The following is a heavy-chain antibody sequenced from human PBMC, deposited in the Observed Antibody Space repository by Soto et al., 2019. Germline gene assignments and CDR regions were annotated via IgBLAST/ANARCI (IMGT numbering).Heavy chain of an antibody. CDR1: GFSLSTSGVG. CDR2: IYWDDDT. Sequence: QITLKESGPTLVKPTQTLTLTCTFSGFSLSTSGVGVAWIRQPPGKALEWLALIYWDDDTRYRPSLESRLTITKDPSKHQVVLTLTNMDSVDTATYYCAYLPCSGGSCHWFSFSGMDVWGQGTTVTVSS. CDR3: AYLPCSGGSCHWFSFSGMDV. J-gene: IGHJ6*02. D-gene: IGHD2-15*01. V-gene: IGHV2-5*02.